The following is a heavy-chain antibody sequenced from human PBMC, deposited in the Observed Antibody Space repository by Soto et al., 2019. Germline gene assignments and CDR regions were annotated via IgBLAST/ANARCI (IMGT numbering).Heavy chain of an antibody. CDR2: IYYTGNT. D-gene: IGHD3-9*01. V-gene: IGHV4-39*01. J-gene: IGHJ4*02. CDR3: ERPSPCLFLPDY. Sequence: QLQLQESGPGLVKPSETLSLTCTVSGGSISNSNYYWGWIRQPPGKGLEWIGSIYYTGNTYYNPSLKSRFTVSVDTSKNQFSLILGSVTAADTAVYFWERPSPCLFLPDYWGQGTLVTVSS. CDR1: GGSISNSNYY.